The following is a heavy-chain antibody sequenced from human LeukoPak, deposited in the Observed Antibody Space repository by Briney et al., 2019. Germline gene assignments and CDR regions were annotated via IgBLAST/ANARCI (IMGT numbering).Heavy chain of an antibody. D-gene: IGHD4-17*01. CDR1: GFSLSTSGMR. V-gene: IGHV4-30-4*08. Sequence: SGPALVKPTQTLTLTCTFSGFSLSTSGMRASWIRQPPGKGLEWIGYIYYSGSTYYNPSLKSRVTISVDTSKNQFSLKLSSVTAADTAVYYCARVFASYGDSRLDYWGQGTLVTVSS. CDR2: IYYSGST. J-gene: IGHJ4*02. CDR3: ARVFASYGDSRLDY.